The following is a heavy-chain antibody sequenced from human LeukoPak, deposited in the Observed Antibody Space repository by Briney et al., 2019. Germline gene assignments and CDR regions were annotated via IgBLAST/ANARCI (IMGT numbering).Heavy chain of an antibody. D-gene: IGHD5-24*01. CDR1: GGTFSSYA. CDR3: ARSEQDGYNLSWFDP. J-gene: IGHJ5*02. CDR2: IIPIFGTA. Sequence: GASVKVSCKASGGTFSSYAISWVRQAPGQGLEWMGGIIPIFGTANYAQKFQGRVTITADESTSTAYMELSSLRSEDTAVYYCARSEQDGYNLSWFDPWGQGTLVTVSS. V-gene: IGHV1-69*13.